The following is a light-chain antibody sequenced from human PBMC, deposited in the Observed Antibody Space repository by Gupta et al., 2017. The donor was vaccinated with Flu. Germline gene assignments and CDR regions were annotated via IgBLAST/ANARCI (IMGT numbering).Light chain of an antibody. J-gene: IGLJ2*01. Sequence: SSDLTQDHAVSVALGQTGRNTCQGDSLRNPYASWYQQKPGQAPVLLIYAKNIRPPGIPDRLSGASSGNTASLTITGAQAAEEDDDYCSSRDSTDNHQAVFGGGTKLTVL. CDR3: SSRDSTDNHQAV. V-gene: IGLV3-19*01. CDR2: AKN. CDR1: SLRNPY.